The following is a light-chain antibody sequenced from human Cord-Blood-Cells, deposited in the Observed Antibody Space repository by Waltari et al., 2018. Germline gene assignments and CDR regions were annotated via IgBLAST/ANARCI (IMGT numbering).Light chain of an antibody. CDR2: YVS. J-gene: IGLJ3*02. CDR3: SSYTSSSTRV. CDR1: SSDVGGYNY. V-gene: IGLV2-14*03. Sequence: QSALTQPASVSGSPGQSITISCTGTSSDVGGYNYVSWYQQHPGKAPKLMIYYVSNRPAGVSNRVSGYKSGNTASLTISGLQAEDEADYYCSSYTSSSTRVFGGGTKLTVL.